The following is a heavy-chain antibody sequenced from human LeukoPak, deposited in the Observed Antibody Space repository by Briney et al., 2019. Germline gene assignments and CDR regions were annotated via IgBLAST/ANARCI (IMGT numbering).Heavy chain of an antibody. Sequence: GGSLRLSCAASGFTFSSYSMNWVRQAPGKGLEWVSSISSSSSYIYYADSVKGRFTISRDNTNNSLFLQLNNLRADDAAVYYCAGVYDYVWGSPFDYWGQGTLVTVSS. CDR1: GFTFSSYS. CDR2: ISSSSSYI. CDR3: AGVYDYVWGSPFDY. J-gene: IGHJ4*02. V-gene: IGHV3-21*06. D-gene: IGHD3-16*01.